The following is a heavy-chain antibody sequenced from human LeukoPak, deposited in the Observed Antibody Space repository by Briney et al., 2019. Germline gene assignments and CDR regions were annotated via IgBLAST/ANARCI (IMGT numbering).Heavy chain of an antibody. CDR1: GGSISSSSYY. J-gene: IGHJ4*02. V-gene: IGHV4-39*07. D-gene: IGHD3-10*01. CDR3: ARTPTYYGSATYLDY. CDR2: IYYSGNT. Sequence: SETLSLTCTVSGGSISSSSYYWGWIRQPPGKGLEWIGSIYYSGNTNYNPSLKSRVTISGDTSKKQFSLNLRSVTAADTAVYYCARTPTYYGSATYLDYWGQGTLVTVSS.